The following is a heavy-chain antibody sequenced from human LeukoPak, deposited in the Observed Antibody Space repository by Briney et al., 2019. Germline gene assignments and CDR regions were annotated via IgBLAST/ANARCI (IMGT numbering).Heavy chain of an antibody. Sequence: PSETLSLTCTVSGGSINSYYWTWIRQPPGEGLEWIGSISYSGSTYYNPSLKSRVTISVDTSKNQFSLKLSSVTAADTAVYYCARHRSTVLGGTLRIFDYWGQGTLVTVSS. J-gene: IGHJ4*02. V-gene: IGHV4-39*01. CDR3: ARHRSTVLGGTLRIFDY. CDR2: ISYSGST. CDR1: GGSINSYY. D-gene: IGHD1-26*01.